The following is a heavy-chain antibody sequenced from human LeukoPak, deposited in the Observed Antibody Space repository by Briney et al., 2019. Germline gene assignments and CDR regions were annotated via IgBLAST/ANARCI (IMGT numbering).Heavy chain of an antibody. D-gene: IGHD4/OR15-4a*01. V-gene: IGHV3-66*01. CDR2: IYGADTI. J-gene: IGHJ4*02. CDR3: ARGARGAYFDF. Sequence: GGSLRLSCAASGFAVSGSYMSWVCQVPGKGLEWVSCIYGADTIYYADFVKDRFSISRDSNRNILYLQMNDLRAEDTAVYYCARGARGAYFDFWGQGTLVTVSS. CDR1: GFAVSGSY.